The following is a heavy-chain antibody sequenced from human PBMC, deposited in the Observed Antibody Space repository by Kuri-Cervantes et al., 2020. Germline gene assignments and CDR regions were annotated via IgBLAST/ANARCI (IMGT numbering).Heavy chain of an antibody. CDR1: GFTFSSYA. D-gene: IGHD3-10*01. V-gene: IGHV3-23*01. CDR3: ARDFPYGSGSYFGS. Sequence: GESLKISCAASGFTFSSYAMSWVRQAPGKGLEWVSAISGSGGSTYYADSVKGRFTISRDNSKNTLYLQMNSLRAEDTAVYYCARDFPYGSGSYFGSWGQGTLVTVSS. J-gene: IGHJ5*02. CDR2: ISGSGGST.